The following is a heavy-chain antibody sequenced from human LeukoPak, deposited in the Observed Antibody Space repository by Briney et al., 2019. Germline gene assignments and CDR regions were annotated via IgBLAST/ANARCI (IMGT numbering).Heavy chain of an antibody. CDR1: GFTFSGYG. CDR2: IRYDETYR. V-gene: IGHV3-30*02. J-gene: IGHJ3*02. Sequence: GGSLRLSCVASGFTFSGYGLHWGRQSPGKGVGWGAFIRYDETYRVYVDSVKGRFTISRDNSKNTLYLQMNSLRAEDTAVYYCAKALYYDSSGYYAAAFDIWGQGTMVTVSS. D-gene: IGHD3-22*01. CDR3: AKALYYDSSGYYAAAFDI.